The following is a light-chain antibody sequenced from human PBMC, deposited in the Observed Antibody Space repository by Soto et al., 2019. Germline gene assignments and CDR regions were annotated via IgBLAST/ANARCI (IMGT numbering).Light chain of an antibody. J-gene: IGLJ1*01. CDR2: EVS. Sequence: QSALTQHAAVSGSPGQSITISCTGTNSDVGGYNYVSWYQQHPGKAPELMIYEVSHRPSGVSNRFSGSKSDNTASLTISGLQAEDEADYYCSSYTSISTLYVFGTGSKVTV. CDR3: SSYTSISTLYV. CDR1: NSDVGGYNY. V-gene: IGLV2-14*01.